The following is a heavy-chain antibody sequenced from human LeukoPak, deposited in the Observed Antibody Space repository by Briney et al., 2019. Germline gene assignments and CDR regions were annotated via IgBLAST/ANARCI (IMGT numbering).Heavy chain of an antibody. CDR3: ARLIRFGSDAFDI. CDR2: IYYSGST. V-gene: IGHV4-59*01. Sequence: SETLSLTCTVSGGSISSYYWSWIRQPPGKGLEWIGYIYYSGSTNYNPSLKSRVTISVDTSKNQFSLKLSSVTAADTAVYYCARLIRFGSDAFDIWGQGTMVTVSS. CDR1: GGSISSYY. D-gene: IGHD3-10*01. J-gene: IGHJ3*02.